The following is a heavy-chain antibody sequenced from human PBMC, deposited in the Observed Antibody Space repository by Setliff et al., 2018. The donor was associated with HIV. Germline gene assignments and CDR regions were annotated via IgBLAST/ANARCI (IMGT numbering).Heavy chain of an antibody. D-gene: IGHD4-17*01. Sequence: TSETLSLTCTVSDDSIKSDNYYWSWVRQPAGKGLEWIGRVYITGRIHYNPSLKSRVSLSIDTSKNQFSLNLRSVTAADTAVYYCAREKNDYGGQNWLDPWGQGTLVTVSS. CDR2: VYITGRI. J-gene: IGHJ5*02. CDR1: DDSIKSDNYY. CDR3: AREKNDYGGQNWLDP. V-gene: IGHV4-61*02.